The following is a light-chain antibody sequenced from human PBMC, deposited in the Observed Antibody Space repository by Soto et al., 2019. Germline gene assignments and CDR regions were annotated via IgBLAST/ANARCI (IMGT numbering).Light chain of an antibody. CDR1: QIVRSTY. J-gene: IGKJ1*01. CDR3: QHYGNSLWT. V-gene: IGKV3-20*01. CDR2: DAS. Sequence: VLTQSPGTLYLSPGVSATLSCRASQIVRSTYLAWYQQTPGQAPRLLIYDASSMATDIPDRFSVSGSGAEFTLTISGLEPVDLALYYCQHYGNSLWTFGQGTRVIFK.